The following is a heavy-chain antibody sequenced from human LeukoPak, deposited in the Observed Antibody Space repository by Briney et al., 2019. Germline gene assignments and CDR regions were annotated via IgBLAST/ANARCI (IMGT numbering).Heavy chain of an antibody. J-gene: IGHJ4*02. CDR2: IIPISGTA. D-gene: IGHD6-13*01. CDR1: GGTFSNHA. V-gene: IGHV1-69*13. Sequence: SVKVSCKASGGTFSNHAMSWVRQAPGQGLEWMGVIIPISGTANYAQKFQGRVTITADASTSTVYMELSSLTSDDTAVYYCARWAGDSSAWYPALFDYWGQGTLVTVSS. CDR3: ARWAGDSSAWYPALFDY.